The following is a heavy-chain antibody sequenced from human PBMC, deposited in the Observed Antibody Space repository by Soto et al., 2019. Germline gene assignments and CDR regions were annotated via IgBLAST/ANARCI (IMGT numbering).Heavy chain of an antibody. CDR3: ARAGGLRLGELSLYDY. D-gene: IGHD3-16*02. V-gene: IGHV3-30-3*01. Sequence: QVQLVESGGGVVQPGRSLRLSCAASGFTFSSYAMHWVCQAPGKGLEWVAVISYDGSNKYYADSVKGRFTISRDNSKNTLYLQMNSLRAEDTAVYYCARAGGLRLGELSLYDYWGQGTLVTVSS. CDR2: ISYDGSNK. J-gene: IGHJ4*02. CDR1: GFTFSSYA.